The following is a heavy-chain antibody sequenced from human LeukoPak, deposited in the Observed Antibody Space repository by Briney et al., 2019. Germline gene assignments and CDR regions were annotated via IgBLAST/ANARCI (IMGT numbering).Heavy chain of an antibody. CDR1: GFTFTSYA. D-gene: IGHD3-22*01. Sequence: GGSLRLSCAASGFTFTSYAMTWVPQAPGKGLEWVSSISGSGGSTYYADSVKGHFTISRDNSKNTLYLQRNSLRAEDTAIYYCAEVYSSGYYWEGYGGQGTLVTVSS. V-gene: IGHV3-23*01. CDR2: ISGSGGST. CDR3: AEVYSSGYYWEGY. J-gene: IGHJ4*02.